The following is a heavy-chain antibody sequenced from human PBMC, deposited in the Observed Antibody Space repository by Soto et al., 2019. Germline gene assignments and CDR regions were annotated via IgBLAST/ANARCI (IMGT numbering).Heavy chain of an antibody. CDR3: ARGGRNIVIVATILRNNWFDP. V-gene: IGHV1-18*01. J-gene: IGHJ5*02. Sequence: GASVKVSCKASGYTFTSYGISWVRQAPGQGLEWMGWISAYNGNTNYAQKLQGRVTMTTDTSTSTAYMELRSLRSDDTAVYYCARGGRNIVIVATILRNNWFDPWGQGTLVTVSS. CDR1: GYTFTSYG. CDR2: ISAYNGNT. D-gene: IGHD5-12*01.